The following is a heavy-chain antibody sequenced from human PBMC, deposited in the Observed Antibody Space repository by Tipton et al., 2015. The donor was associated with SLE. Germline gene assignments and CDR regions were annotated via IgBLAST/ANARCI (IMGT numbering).Heavy chain of an antibody. CDR1: GGSMSTYY. CDR2: IYYSGGT. Sequence: TLSLTCTVSGGSMSTYYWSWIRLPPGKGLEWIGYIYYSGGTSYNPSLNSRVTISVDTSRNQFSLKLTSVTAADSAVYYCSRYSQTNRHLDLWGRGTLVTVSS. V-gene: IGHV4-59*01. J-gene: IGHJ2*01. D-gene: IGHD1-14*01. CDR3: SRYSQTNRHLDL.